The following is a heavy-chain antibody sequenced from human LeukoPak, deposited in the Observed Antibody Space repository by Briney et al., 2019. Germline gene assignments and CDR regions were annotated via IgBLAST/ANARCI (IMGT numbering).Heavy chain of an antibody. V-gene: IGHV3-66*04. J-gene: IGHJ4*02. Sequence: GGSLGLSCAVSGFTVSSNYMSWVRQAPGKGLEWVSVIYSDGSTYYADSVKGRFTISRDNSKNTLYLQMNSLRAEDTAVYYCTRLGGCSSTSCQNYFDYWGQGTLVTVSS. D-gene: IGHD2-2*01. CDR1: GFTVSSNY. CDR3: TRLGGCSSTSCQNYFDY. CDR2: IYSDGST.